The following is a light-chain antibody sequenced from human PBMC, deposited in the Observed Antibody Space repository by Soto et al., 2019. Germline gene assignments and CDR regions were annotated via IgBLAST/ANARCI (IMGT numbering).Light chain of an antibody. Sequence: DIQLTQSPSFLSASVGDRVTITCRASQGISSYLAWYQQKPGKAPKLLIYAASTLQGGVPSRFSGSGSGTEFTLTSSSLQPEDFATYYCQQVNSYPLTFGGGTKVEIE. CDR3: QQVNSYPLT. CDR2: AAS. J-gene: IGKJ4*01. CDR1: QGISSY. V-gene: IGKV1-9*01.